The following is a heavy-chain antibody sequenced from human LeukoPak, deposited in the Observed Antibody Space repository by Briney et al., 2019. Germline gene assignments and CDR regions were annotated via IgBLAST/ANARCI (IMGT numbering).Heavy chain of an antibody. CDR3: AAQNTIVVVPAAIPVGYDY. J-gene: IGHJ4*02. V-gene: IGHV3-30*03. CDR1: GFTFSSYG. Sequence: GGSLRLSCAASGFTFSSYGMHWVRQAPGKGLEWVAVISYDGSNKYYAESVKGRFTISRDNSKNTLYLQMNSLGAEDTAVYYCAAQNTIVVVPAAIPVGYDYWGQGTLVTVSS. D-gene: IGHD2-2*02. CDR2: ISYDGSNK.